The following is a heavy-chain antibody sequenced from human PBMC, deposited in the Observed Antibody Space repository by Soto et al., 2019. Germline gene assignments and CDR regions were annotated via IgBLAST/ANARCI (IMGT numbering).Heavy chain of an antibody. Sequence: PGGSLRLSCAASGFAFITYAMTWVRQAPGKGLEWVSVISGSGGSSYYADSVKGRFTISRDNSKNTLFLQMNGLRAEDTAVYYCAKVTKRAAAGRYEYYKYGMDVWGQGTTGTVSS. J-gene: IGHJ6*02. D-gene: IGHD6-13*01. V-gene: IGHV3-23*01. CDR1: GFAFITYA. CDR2: ISGSGGSS. CDR3: AKVTKRAAAGRYEYYKYGMDV.